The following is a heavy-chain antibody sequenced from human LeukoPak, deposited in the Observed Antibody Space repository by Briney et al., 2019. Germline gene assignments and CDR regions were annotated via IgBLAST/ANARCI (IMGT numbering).Heavy chain of an antibody. CDR3: AKEMGYCTGGSCYRWFDS. V-gene: IGHV3-48*01. CDR2: ISTSSTTK. J-gene: IGHJ5*01. CDR1: GFTFSSYS. Sequence: GGSLRLSCAASGFTFSSYSMSWVRQAPGKGPEWLSYISTSSTTKYYADSVKGRFTFSRDDAKNSLSLQMNSLRADDTAVYYCAKEMGYCTGGSCYRWFDSWGQVALVTVSS. D-gene: IGHD2-15*01.